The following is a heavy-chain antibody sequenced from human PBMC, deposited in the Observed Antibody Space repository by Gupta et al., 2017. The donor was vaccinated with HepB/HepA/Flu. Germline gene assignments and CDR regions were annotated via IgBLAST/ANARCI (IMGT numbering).Heavy chain of an antibody. CDR2: IYYSGST. J-gene: IGHJ4*02. V-gene: IGHV4-39*01. CDR1: GGSISSSSYY. D-gene: IGHD3-10*01. Sequence: QLQLQESGPGLVKPSETLSLTCTVSGGSISSSSYYWGWIRQPPGKGLEWIGSIYYSGSTYYNPSLKSRVTISVDTSKNQFSLKLSSVTAADTAVYYCARSWAPTSYGSGRNDYWGQGTLVTVSS. CDR3: ARSWAPTSYGSGRNDY.